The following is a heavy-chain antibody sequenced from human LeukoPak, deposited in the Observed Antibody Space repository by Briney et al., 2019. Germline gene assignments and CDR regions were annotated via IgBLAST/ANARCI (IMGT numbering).Heavy chain of an antibody. CDR3: ATYDFWRGFDY. CDR1: GGSISSYY. Sequence: PSETLSLTCTVSGGSISSYYWSWIRQPPGKGLEWIGYIYYSGSTNYNPSLKSRVTISVDTSKNQFSLKLSSVTAADTAVYYCATYDFWRGFDYWGQGTLVTVSS. J-gene: IGHJ4*02. D-gene: IGHD3-3*01. V-gene: IGHV4-59*01. CDR2: IYYSGST.